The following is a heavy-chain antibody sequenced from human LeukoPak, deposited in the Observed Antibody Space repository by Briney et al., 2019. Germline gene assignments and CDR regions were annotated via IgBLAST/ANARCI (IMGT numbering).Heavy chain of an antibody. CDR2: ISGSGGGT. J-gene: IGHJ4*02. CDR3: AKDRSSGWYDY. Sequence: PGGSLRLSCVASGFTFSSYAMSWVRQAPGKGLEWVSGISGSGGGTYYADSVKGRFTISRDNSKNTLYLKMNSLRAEDTAVYYCAKDRSSGWYDYWGQGTLVIVSS. D-gene: IGHD6-19*01. V-gene: IGHV3-23*01. CDR1: GFTFSSYA.